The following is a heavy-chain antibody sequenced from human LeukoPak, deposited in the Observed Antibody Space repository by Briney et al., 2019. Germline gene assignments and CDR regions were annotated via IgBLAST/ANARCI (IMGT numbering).Heavy chain of an antibody. CDR1: GYTFTSYG. J-gene: IGHJ4*02. D-gene: IGHD6-13*01. CDR2: ISASNGDT. CDR3: ALPTGIAAAGIDY. Sequence: ASVKVSCKASGYTFTSYGISWVRQAPGQGLEWMGWISASNGDTDYPQNLQGRVTITRDTSASTAYMELSSLRSEDTAVYYCALPTGIAAAGIDYWGQGALVTVSS. V-gene: IGHV1-18*01.